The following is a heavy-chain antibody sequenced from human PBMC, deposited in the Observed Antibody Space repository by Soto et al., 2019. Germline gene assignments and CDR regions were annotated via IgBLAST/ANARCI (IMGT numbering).Heavy chain of an antibody. Sequence: KPSETLSLTCTVSGGSINNYYWSWVRQPPGKGLEWIGYIYYSGSTNYNPSLKSRVTMSVDTSKNHFSLNLSSVTAADTAVYYCARGVNFDYWGPGTLVTVSS. V-gene: IGHV4-59*01. CDR3: ARGVNFDY. J-gene: IGHJ4*02. CDR2: IYYSGST. CDR1: GGSINNYY.